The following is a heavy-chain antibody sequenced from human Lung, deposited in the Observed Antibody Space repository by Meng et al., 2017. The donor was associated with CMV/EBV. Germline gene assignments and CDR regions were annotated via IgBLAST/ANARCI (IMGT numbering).Heavy chain of an antibody. Sequence: CTVSGGPLDSGAYCWSWIRQHPEKGLEWSGYTYYDGSTHYNPSLRSRAAISVDTSKNQFSLRLNSVTAADTAVYYCARQAPDNWFDPWGQGALVTVSS. CDR2: TYYDGST. CDR1: GGPLDSGAYC. CDR3: ARQAPDNWFDP. J-gene: IGHJ5*01. V-gene: IGHV4-31*03.